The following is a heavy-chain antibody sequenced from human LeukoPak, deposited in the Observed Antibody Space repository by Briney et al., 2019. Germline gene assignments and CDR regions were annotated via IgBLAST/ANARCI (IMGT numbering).Heavy chain of an antibody. V-gene: IGHV1-2*02. CDR2: INPNRGGT. CDR3: AILTAVPGTSYYGMDV. J-gene: IGHJ6*02. CDR1: GYTFTGYF. D-gene: IGHD6-19*01. Sequence: GAPVKVSCKASGYTFTGYFMHWVRQAPGQGLEWMGWINPNRGGTNYAQKFQGRVTMTRDTSISTAYMELSRLRSDDTAVYYCAILTAVPGTSYYGMDVWGQGTTVTVSS.